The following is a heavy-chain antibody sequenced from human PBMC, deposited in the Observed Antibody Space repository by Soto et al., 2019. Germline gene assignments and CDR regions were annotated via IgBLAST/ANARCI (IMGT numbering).Heavy chain of an antibody. CDR3: ARGPYYDSSGCPDY. D-gene: IGHD3-22*01. Sequence: ASVKVSCKASGYTFTGYYMHWVRLAPGQGLEWMGWINPNSGGTNYAQKFQGRVTMTRDTSISTAYMELSRLRSDDTAVYYCARGPYYDSSGCPDYWGQGTLVTVSS. V-gene: IGHV1-2*02. CDR2: INPNSGGT. J-gene: IGHJ4*02. CDR1: GYTFTGYY.